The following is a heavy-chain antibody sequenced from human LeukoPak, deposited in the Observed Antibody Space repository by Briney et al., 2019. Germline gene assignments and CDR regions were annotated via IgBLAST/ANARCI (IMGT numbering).Heavy chain of an antibody. CDR2: IYYSGST. V-gene: IGHV4-39*01. Sequence: SETLSLTCTVSGGSISSRSYYWGWIRQAPGKGLEWIGSIYYSGSTYYNPSLKSRVTISVDTSKNQFSLKLSSVTAADTAVYYCARRALRYFDWLLRGVFFDIWGQGTMVTVSS. D-gene: IGHD3-9*01. CDR3: ARRALRYFDWLLRGVFFDI. CDR1: GGSISSRSYY. J-gene: IGHJ3*02.